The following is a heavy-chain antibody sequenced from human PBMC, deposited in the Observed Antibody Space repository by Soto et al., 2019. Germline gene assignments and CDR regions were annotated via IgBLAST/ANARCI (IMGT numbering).Heavy chain of an antibody. D-gene: IGHD4-17*01. Sequence: QVQLVESGGGVVQPGRSLRLSCAASGFTFSSYAMHWVRQAPGKGLEWVAVISYDGSNKYYADSVKGRFTISRDNSKNTLYLQMNSLRAEDTAVYYCAREFPDGDYVFAYWGQGTLVTVSS. CDR2: ISYDGSNK. CDR3: AREFPDGDYVFAY. CDR1: GFTFSSYA. V-gene: IGHV3-30-3*01. J-gene: IGHJ4*02.